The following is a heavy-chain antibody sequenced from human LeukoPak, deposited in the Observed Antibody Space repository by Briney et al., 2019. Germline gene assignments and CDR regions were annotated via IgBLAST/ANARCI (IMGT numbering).Heavy chain of an antibody. J-gene: IGHJ4*02. CDR1: GGSFSGYY. CDR2: INHSGRT. V-gene: IGHV4-34*01. D-gene: IGHD3-9*01. Sequence: SETLSLTSAVYGGSFSGYYWSWIRQPPGKGRKWIGKINHSGRTNYNPSLKSRVTISVDTSKNQFSLKLSSVTAADAAVYYCAREVRTGYYNVPTYIDYWGQGTLVTVSS. CDR3: AREVRTGYYNVPTYIDY.